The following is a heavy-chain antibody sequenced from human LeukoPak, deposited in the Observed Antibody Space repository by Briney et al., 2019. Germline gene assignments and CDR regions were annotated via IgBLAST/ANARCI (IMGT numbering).Heavy chain of an antibody. J-gene: IGHJ4*02. D-gene: IGHD6-13*01. V-gene: IGHV6-1*01. CDR2: TYYRSKWYN. Sequence: SQTLSLTCAISGDSVSSNSAAWNWIRQSPSRGLEWLGRTYYRSKWYNDYAVSVKSRITINPDTSKNQFSLQLNSVTPEDTAVYYCARTPWEASPYSSSWLDYWGQGTLVTVSS. CDR3: ARTPWEASPYSSSWLDY. CDR1: GDSVSSNSAA.